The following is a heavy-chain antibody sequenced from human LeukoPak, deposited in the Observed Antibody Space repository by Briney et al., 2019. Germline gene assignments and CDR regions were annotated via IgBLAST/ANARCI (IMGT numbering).Heavy chain of an antibody. CDR3: ARGSDSSSWYSPSDY. CDR1: GYTFTGYY. V-gene: IGHV1-2*02. CDR2: INPNSGGT. D-gene: IGHD6-13*01. Sequence: ASVKVSCKASGYTFTGYYMHWVRQAPGQGLEWMGWINPNSGGTNYAQKFQGRVTMTRDTSISTAYMELSRLRSDDTAVYYCARGSDSSSWYSPSDYWGQGTLVTASS. J-gene: IGHJ4*02.